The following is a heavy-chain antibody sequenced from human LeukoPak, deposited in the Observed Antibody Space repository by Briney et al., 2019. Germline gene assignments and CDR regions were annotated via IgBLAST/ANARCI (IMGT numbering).Heavy chain of an antibody. CDR1: GFTVSSNY. CDR2: IYSGGST. Sequence: GGSLRLSCAASGFTVSSNYMSWVRQAPGKGLEWVSVIYSGGSTYYADSVKGRFTISRDNSKNTLYLQMNSLRAEDTAVYYCAKVRVTAMVTVPFDYWGQGTLVTVSS. CDR3: AKVRVTAMVTVPFDY. J-gene: IGHJ4*02. V-gene: IGHV3-53*05. D-gene: IGHD5-18*01.